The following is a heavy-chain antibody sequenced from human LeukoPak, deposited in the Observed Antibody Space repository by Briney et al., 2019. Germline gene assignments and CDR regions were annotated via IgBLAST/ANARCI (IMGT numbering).Heavy chain of an antibody. Sequence: GGSLRLSCAASGFTFTSYAMSWVRQVSGKGLEWVSVISGSGGSTYYADSVKGRFTVSRDNSKNTLYLQMKSLRAEDTAVYYCAELGITMIGGVWGKGTTVTISS. J-gene: IGHJ6*04. CDR2: ISGSGGST. CDR1: GFTFTSYA. V-gene: IGHV3-23*01. CDR3: AELGITMIGGV. D-gene: IGHD3-10*02.